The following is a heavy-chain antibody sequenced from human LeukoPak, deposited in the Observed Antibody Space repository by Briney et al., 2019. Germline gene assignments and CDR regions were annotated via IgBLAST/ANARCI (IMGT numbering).Heavy chain of an antibody. D-gene: IGHD1-26*01. CDR1: GFTFSSYG. CDR3: AKDRVATYFYYMDV. CDR2: IRYDGSDK. J-gene: IGHJ6*03. V-gene: IGHV3-30*02. Sequence: GGSLGLSCAASGFTFSSYGMHWVRQAPGKGLEWVAFIRYDGSDKYYADSVKGRFTISRDNSKNTLYLRMNSLRAEDTAVYYCAKDRVATYFYYMDVWGKGTTVTVSS.